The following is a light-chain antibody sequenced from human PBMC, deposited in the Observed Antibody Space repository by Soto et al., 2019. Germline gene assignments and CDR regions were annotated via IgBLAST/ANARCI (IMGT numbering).Light chain of an antibody. J-gene: IGKJ5*01. V-gene: IGKV1-9*01. CDR1: HDISSY. CDR3: QQLNSYPIT. Sequence: DIQLTQSPSFLSASVGDSVTITCRASHDISSYLAWYQQIPRKAPKLLIYAASTLQSGVPSGFSGSGSGTEFTLTISSLQPEDFATYYCQQLNSYPITFGQGTRLEIK. CDR2: AAS.